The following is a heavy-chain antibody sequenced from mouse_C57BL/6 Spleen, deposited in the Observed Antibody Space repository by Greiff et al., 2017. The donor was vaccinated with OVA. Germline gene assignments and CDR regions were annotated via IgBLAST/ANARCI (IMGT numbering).Heavy chain of an antibody. CDR2: IYPGDGDT. CDR1: GYAFSSYW. Sequence: VQLQQSGAELVKPGASVKISCKASGYAFSSYWMNWVKQRPGKGLEWIGQIYPGDGDTNYNGKFKGKATLTADKSSSTAYMQLSSLTSEDSAVYFCAREGHYYGSSKGYFDVWGTGTTVTVSS. D-gene: IGHD1-1*01. CDR3: AREGHYYGSSKGYFDV. V-gene: IGHV1-80*01. J-gene: IGHJ1*03.